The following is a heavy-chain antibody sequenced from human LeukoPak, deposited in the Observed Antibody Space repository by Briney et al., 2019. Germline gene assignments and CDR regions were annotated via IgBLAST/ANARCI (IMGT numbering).Heavy chain of an antibody. CDR2: ISSSSSYI. J-gene: IGHJ6*02. CDR3: AREGVVPDGMDV. V-gene: IGHV3-21*01. Sequence: GGSLSLSCAASGFTFSSYSMNWVRQAPGKGLEWVSSISSSSSYIYYADSVKGRFTISRDNSKNSLYLQMNSLRAEDTAVYYCAREGVVPDGMDVXGQGTTXTVSS. CDR1: GFTFSSYS. D-gene: IGHD2-2*01.